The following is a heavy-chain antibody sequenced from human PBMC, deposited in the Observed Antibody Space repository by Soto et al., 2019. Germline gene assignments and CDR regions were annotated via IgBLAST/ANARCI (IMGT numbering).Heavy chain of an antibody. CDR3: ATPYSGSYCDH. V-gene: IGHV3-30*03. J-gene: IGHJ5*02. Sequence: PGGSLRLSCAASGFTFNTYGMHWVRQAPGKGLEWVAVISYDGTNKYYGDSVKGRFTISRDNSKNTLYLQMNSLRPDDAAVYYCATPYSGSYCDHWGQGTLVTVSS. CDR1: GFTFNTYG. CDR2: ISYDGTNK. D-gene: IGHD1-26*01.